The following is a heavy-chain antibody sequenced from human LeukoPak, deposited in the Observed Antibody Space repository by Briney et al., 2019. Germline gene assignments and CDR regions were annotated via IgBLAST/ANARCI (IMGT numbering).Heavy chain of an antibody. CDR3: GVYSSSWHDY. V-gene: IGHV3-23*01. J-gene: IGHJ4*02. CDR2: ISGSGGST. Sequence: GGSLRLSCAASGFTFSSYALSWVRQAPGKGLEWVSVISGSGGSTNYADSVKGRFTISRDNSKNTLYLKMNSLRAEDTAVYYCGVYSSSWHDYWGQGTLVTVSS. CDR1: GFTFSSYA. D-gene: IGHD6-13*01.